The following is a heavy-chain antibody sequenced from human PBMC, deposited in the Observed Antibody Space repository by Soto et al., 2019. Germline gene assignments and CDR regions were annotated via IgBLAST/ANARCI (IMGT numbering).Heavy chain of an antibody. V-gene: IGHV3-30-3*01. CDR3: ARGYGSSSAAFDY. CDR1: GFTFNSYA. Sequence: QVQLVESGGGVVQPGRSLRLSCAASGFTFNSYAIHWVRQAPGKGLEWVAIISYDGSNKYYADSVKGRFTISRDNAKNTLYLQLISLRAEDTAVYYCARGYGSSSAAFDYWGQGTLVTVSS. J-gene: IGHJ4*02. D-gene: IGHD6-13*01. CDR2: ISYDGSNK.